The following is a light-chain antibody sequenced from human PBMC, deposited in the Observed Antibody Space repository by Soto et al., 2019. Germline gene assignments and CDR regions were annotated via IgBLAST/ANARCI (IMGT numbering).Light chain of an antibody. CDR1: QSVSSNY. Sequence: VGKECTARWSAYQEKRDTLCCRVSQSVSSNYVAWYQQQPGQAPRLLISGASNRATGTPDRFRGSGSGTDFTLTISCLEPEDFAVYYCHVYGSAPWTFCQGT. CDR3: HVYGSAPWT. J-gene: IGKJ1*01. CDR2: GAS. V-gene: IGKV3-20*01.